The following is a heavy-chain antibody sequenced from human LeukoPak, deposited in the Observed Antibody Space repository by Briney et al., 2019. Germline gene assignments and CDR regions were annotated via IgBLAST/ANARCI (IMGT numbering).Heavy chain of an antibody. Sequence: GASVKVSCKASGYTFTGYYMHWVRQAPGQGLEWMGWINPNSGGTNYAQKFQGRVTMTRDTSISTAYMELSRLRSDDTAVYYCASFGELCGGDCYGVAFDYWGQGTLVTVSS. J-gene: IGHJ4*02. D-gene: IGHD2-21*02. CDR1: GYTFTGYY. V-gene: IGHV1-2*02. CDR3: ASFGELCGGDCYGVAFDY. CDR2: INPNSGGT.